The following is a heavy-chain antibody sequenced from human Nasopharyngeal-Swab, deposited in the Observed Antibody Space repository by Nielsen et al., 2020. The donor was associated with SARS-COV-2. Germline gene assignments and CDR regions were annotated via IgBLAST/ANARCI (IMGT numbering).Heavy chain of an antibody. Sequence: VGGAPGKGLEWVSYISSSGSTIYYADSVKGRFTISRDNAKNSLYLQMNSLRAEDTAVYYCAIDSSGYFDYWGQGTLVTVSS. V-gene: IGHV3-48*03. J-gene: IGHJ4*02. D-gene: IGHD3-22*01. CDR2: ISSSGSTI. CDR3: AIDSSGYFDY.